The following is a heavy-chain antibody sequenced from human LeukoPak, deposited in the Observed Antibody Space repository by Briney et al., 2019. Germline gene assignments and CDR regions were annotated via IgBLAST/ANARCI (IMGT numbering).Heavy chain of an antibody. D-gene: IGHD5-24*01. V-gene: IGHV3-33*01. CDR2: IWYDGSNK. J-gene: IGHJ2*01. CDR1: GFTFSSYA. CDR3: AREISTVDRWLQLRVLRYFDL. Sequence: PGRSLRLSCVASGFTFSSYAMHWVRQAPGKGLEWVALIWYDGSNKYYADSVKGRFTISRDNSKNTLYLQMNSLRAEDTAVYYCAREISTVDRWLQLRVLRYFDLWGRGTLVTVSS.